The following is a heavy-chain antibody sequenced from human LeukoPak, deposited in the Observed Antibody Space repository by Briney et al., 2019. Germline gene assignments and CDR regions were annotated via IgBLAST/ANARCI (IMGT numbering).Heavy chain of an antibody. Sequence: GGSLRLSCAASVFNVITKSMSWVRQAPGKGLEWVSIIHSDGNTCYADSVKGRLTISRDTSKNTVSLQMNSLGAEDAAVYYCVSHSDPLTSYSFDYWGQGTLVTVSS. CDR2: IHSDGNT. V-gene: IGHV3-53*01. CDR1: VFNVITKS. J-gene: IGHJ4*02. CDR3: VSHSDPLTSYSFDY. D-gene: IGHD3-9*01.